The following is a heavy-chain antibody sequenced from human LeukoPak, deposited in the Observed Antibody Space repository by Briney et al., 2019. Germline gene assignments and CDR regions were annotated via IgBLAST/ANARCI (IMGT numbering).Heavy chain of an antibody. CDR1: GFSFGDYA. CDR3: SRALIVGGFSAYFDH. CDR2: IQGKGQDRTT. D-gene: IGHD1-26*01. Sequence: PGGSLRLSCTAAGFSFGDYAMSWFRQAPGKGREWEGFIQGKGQDRTTEYAASVKGRFTISRDESKTIAFLQMNSLKTEDTAVYYCSRALIVGGFSAYFDHWGQGTLVTVPS. J-gene: IGHJ4*02. V-gene: IGHV3-49*03.